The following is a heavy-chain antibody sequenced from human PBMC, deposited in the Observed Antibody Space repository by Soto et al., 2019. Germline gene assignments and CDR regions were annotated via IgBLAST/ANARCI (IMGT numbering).Heavy chain of an antibody. CDR2: IGASGGST. V-gene: IGHV3-23*01. Sequence: GSLRLSCAASGFNFNIYAMSWVRQAPEKGLEWVSGIGASGGSTYYADSVKGRFTISRDNSKNTLYLQMNTLRAEDTAIYYCAKIKWELLRTFDYWGQGA. CDR3: AKIKWELLRTFDY. D-gene: IGHD1-26*01. CDR1: GFNFNIYA. J-gene: IGHJ4*02.